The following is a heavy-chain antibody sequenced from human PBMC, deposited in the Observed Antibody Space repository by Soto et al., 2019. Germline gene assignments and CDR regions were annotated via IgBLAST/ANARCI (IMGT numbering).Heavy chain of an antibody. V-gene: IGHV4-59*08. CDR3: ARASNDFWSGSHFYSYYMDV. J-gene: IGHJ6*03. CDR2: IYYSGST. D-gene: IGHD3-3*01. CDR1: GGSISSYY. Sequence: SETLSLTCTVSGGSISSYYWSWIRQPPGRGLEWIGYIYYSGSTNYNPSLKSRVTISVDTSKNQFSLKLSSVTAADTAVYYCARASNDFWSGSHFYSYYMDVWGKGTTVTVSS.